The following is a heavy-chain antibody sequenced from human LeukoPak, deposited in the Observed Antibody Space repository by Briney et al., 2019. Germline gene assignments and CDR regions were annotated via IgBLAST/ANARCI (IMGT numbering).Heavy chain of an antibody. Sequence: GASVKVSCKASGYTFTSYYMHWVRQAPGQGLEWMGIINPSGGSTSYAQKFQGRATITADESTSTAYMELSSLRSEDTAVYYCARDHSSGLYYFDYWGQGTLVTVSS. D-gene: IGHD6-19*01. CDR1: GYTFTSYY. V-gene: IGHV1-46*01. J-gene: IGHJ4*02. CDR2: INPSGGST. CDR3: ARDHSSGLYYFDY.